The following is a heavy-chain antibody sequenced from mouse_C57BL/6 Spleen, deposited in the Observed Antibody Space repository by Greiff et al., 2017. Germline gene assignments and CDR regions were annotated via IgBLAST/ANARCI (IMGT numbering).Heavy chain of an antibody. D-gene: IGHD2-4*01. Sequence: EVKVVESGEGLVKPGGSLKLSCAASGFTFSSYAMSWVRQTPEKRLEWVAYISSGGDYIYYADTVKGRFTISRDNARNTLYLQMSSLKSEDTAMYYCTRDNYDYQFYYYAMDYWGQGTSVTVSS. CDR2: ISSGGDYI. V-gene: IGHV5-9-1*02. CDR3: TRDNYDYQFYYYAMDY. J-gene: IGHJ4*01. CDR1: GFTFSSYA.